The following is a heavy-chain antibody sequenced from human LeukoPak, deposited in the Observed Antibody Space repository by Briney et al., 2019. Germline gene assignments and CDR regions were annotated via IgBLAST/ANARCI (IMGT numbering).Heavy chain of an antibody. V-gene: IGHV3-21*01. CDR3: ARRYSSGQVMDY. J-gene: IGHJ4*02. Sequence: GRSLRLSCAASGFTFSSYEMNWVRQAPGKGLEWVSSISSSSSYIYYADSVKGRFTISRDNAKNSLYLQMNSLRAEDTAVYYCARRYSSGQVMDYWGQGTLVTVSS. CDR2: ISSSSSYI. D-gene: IGHD6-19*01. CDR1: GFTFSSYE.